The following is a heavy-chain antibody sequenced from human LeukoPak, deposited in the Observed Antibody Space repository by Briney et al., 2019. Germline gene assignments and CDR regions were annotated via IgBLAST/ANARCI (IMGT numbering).Heavy chain of an antibody. CDR3: TRDSSGYDSNDY. Sequence: PGGSLRLSCSAPGFTFGDYAMGWVRQAPGKGLEWVGFIRSKAYGGTTEYAASVKGRFNISRDDSKSIAYLQMNSLKTEDTAVYYCTRDSSGYDSNDYWGQGTLVTVSS. D-gene: IGHD5-12*01. CDR2: IRSKAYGGTT. V-gene: IGHV3-49*04. J-gene: IGHJ4*02. CDR1: GFTFGDYA.